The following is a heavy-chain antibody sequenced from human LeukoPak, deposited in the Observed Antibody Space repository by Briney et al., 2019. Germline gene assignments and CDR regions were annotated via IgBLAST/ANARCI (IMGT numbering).Heavy chain of an antibody. D-gene: IGHD4-23*01. Sequence: GASVKVSCKASGGTFSSYAISWVRQAPGQGLEWMGRIIPIFGTANYAQKFQGRVTITTDESTSTAYMELSSLRSEDTAVYYCASYGGYGGNYFDYWGQGTPVTVSS. J-gene: IGHJ4*02. CDR2: IIPIFGTA. CDR1: GGTFSSYA. CDR3: ASYGGYGGNYFDY. V-gene: IGHV1-69*05.